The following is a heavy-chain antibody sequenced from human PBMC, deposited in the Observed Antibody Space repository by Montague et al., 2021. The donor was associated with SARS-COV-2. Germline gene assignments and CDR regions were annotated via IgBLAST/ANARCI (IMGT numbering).Heavy chain of an antibody. D-gene: IGHD3-16*01. V-gene: IGHV4-59*01. CDR3: ARVPVVGRPFMTYYYGIDV. CDR1: GDSISSYY. Sequence: SETLSLTCTVSGDSISSYYWSWIRQPPGTGLEWIGYIYYSGNTNYNPSLTSRVTISVDTSKNQFSLKLSSVTAADTAVYYCARVPVVGRPFMTYYYGIDVWGQGTTVTVSS. CDR2: IYYSGNT. J-gene: IGHJ6*02.